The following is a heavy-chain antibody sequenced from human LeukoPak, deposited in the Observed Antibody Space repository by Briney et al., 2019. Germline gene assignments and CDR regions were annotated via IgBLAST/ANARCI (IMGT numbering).Heavy chain of an antibody. CDR3: ARDYGSSSGFDY. V-gene: IGHV3-33*01. J-gene: IGHJ4*02. D-gene: IGHD6-6*01. CDR2: IWYDGSNK. Sequence: GRSLRLSCAASGFTFSSYGMHWVRQAPGKGLEWVAVIWYDGSNKYYADSVKGRFTISRDNSKNTLYLEMNSLRAEDTAVYYYARDYGSSSGFDYWGQGTLVTVSS. CDR1: GFTFSSYG.